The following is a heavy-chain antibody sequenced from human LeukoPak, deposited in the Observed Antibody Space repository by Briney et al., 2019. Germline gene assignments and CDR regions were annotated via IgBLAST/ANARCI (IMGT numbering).Heavy chain of an antibody. CDR1: GFTVSSNY. CDR2: IYSGGST. Sequence: GGSLRLSCAASGFTVSSNYMSWVRQAPGKGLEWVSLIYSGGSTYYADSVKGRFTISRDNSRNTLYLQMNSLRAEDTAVYYCARGRYCSSTSCYTSWFDPWGQGTLVTVSS. J-gene: IGHJ5*02. CDR3: ARGRYCSSTSCYTSWFDP. D-gene: IGHD2-2*01. V-gene: IGHV3-53*01.